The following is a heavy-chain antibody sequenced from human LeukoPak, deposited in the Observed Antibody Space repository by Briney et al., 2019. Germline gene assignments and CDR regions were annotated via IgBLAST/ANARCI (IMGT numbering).Heavy chain of an antibody. V-gene: IGHV3-7*01. Sequence: GGSLRLSCAASGFIFSNYWMTWVRHAPGKGLEWVAAIKQDGGEKYYVDSVKGRFTISRDNAKNSLSLQMSSLRAEDTAVYYCARDRNTDFWSGYYTNYFDYWGQGTLVIVPS. CDR3: ARDRNTDFWSGYYTNYFDY. D-gene: IGHD3-3*01. CDR1: GFIFSNYW. CDR2: IKQDGGEK. J-gene: IGHJ4*02.